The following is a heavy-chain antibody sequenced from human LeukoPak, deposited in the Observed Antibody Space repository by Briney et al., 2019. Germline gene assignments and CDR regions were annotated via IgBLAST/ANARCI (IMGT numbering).Heavy chain of an antibody. Sequence: GGSLRLSCAASGFTFSSYAMTWVRQAPGKGLEWVSAISGSGGSTYYADSVKGRFTISRENAKNSLYLQMNSLRAGDTAVYYCARDGITMVRGVMSNWFDPWGQGTLVTVSS. V-gene: IGHV3-23*01. D-gene: IGHD3-10*01. CDR2: ISGSGGST. CDR1: GFTFSSYA. CDR3: ARDGITMVRGVMSNWFDP. J-gene: IGHJ5*02.